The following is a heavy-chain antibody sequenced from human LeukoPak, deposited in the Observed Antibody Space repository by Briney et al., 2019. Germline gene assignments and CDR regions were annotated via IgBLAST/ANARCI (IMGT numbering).Heavy chain of an antibody. CDR1: GFTFSSYA. D-gene: IGHD2-2*01. J-gene: IGHJ4*02. CDR2: ISSSSSYI. CDR3: ANHLACGSTSCPPFDY. V-gene: IGHV3-21*01. Sequence: GGSLRLSCAASGFTFSSYAMSWVRQAPGKGLEWVSSISSSSSYIYYADSVKGRFTISRDNSENTLYLQMNSLRAEDTAVYYCANHLACGSTSCPPFDYWGQGTLVTVSS.